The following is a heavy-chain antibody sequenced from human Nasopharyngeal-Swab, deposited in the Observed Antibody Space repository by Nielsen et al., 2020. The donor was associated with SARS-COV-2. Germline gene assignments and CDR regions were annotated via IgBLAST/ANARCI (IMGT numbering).Heavy chain of an antibody. CDR1: GFTFSSYD. CDR2: IGTAGDT. CDR3: ARGWRDGYSHYYYYGMDV. Sequence: GESLKISCVASGFTFSSYDMHWVRQATGKGLEWVSAIGTAGDTYYPGSVKGRFTISRENAKNSLYLQMNSLRAGDTAVYYCARGWRDGYSHYYYYGMDVWGQGTTVTVSS. J-gene: IGHJ6*02. V-gene: IGHV3-13*04. D-gene: IGHD5-24*01.